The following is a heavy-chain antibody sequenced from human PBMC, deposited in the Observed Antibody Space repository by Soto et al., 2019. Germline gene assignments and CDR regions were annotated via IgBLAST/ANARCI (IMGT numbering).Heavy chain of an antibody. CDR2: IKQDGSEK. J-gene: IGHJ4*02. D-gene: IGHD6-6*01. V-gene: IGHV3-7*01. CDR3: ARGGIAARQVH. CDR1: GFTFSSYW. Sequence: GGSLRLSCAASGFTFSSYWMSWVRRAPGKGLEWVANIKQDGSEKYYVDSVKGRFTISRDNAKNSLYLQMNSLRAEDTAVYYCARGGIAARQVHWGQGTLVTVSS.